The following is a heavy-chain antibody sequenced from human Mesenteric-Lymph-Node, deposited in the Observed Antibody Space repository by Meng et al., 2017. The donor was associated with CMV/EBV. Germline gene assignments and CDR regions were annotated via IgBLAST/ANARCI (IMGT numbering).Heavy chain of an antibody. CDR3: AKGRGSGSYSTDY. V-gene: IGHV3-33*06. CDR1: EFTFSSYG. D-gene: IGHD3-10*01. J-gene: IGHJ4*02. CDR2: IWYDGSNK. Sequence: GESLKISCAASEFTFSSYGMHWVRQAPGKGLEWVAVIWYDGSNKYYADSVKGRFTISRDNSKNTVYLQMNSLRAEDTAVYYCAKGRGSGSYSTDYWGQGTLVTVSS.